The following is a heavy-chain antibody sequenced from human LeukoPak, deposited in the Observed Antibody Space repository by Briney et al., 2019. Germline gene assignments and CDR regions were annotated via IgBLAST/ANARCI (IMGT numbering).Heavy chain of an antibody. CDR3: ARLSSGSYYVIDY. CDR1: GYSISSGYY. D-gene: IGHD1-26*01. Sequence: SETLSLTCAVSGYSISSGYYWGWIRPPPGKGLEWIGSIYHSGSTYYNPSLKSRVTISVDTSKNQFSLKLSSVAAADTAVYYCARLSSGSYYVIDYWGQGTLVTVSS. CDR2: IYHSGST. J-gene: IGHJ4*02. V-gene: IGHV4-38-2*01.